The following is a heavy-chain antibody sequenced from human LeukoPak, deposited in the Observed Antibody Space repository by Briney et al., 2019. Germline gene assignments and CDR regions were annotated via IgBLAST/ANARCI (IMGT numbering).Heavy chain of an antibody. CDR1: GGTFSSYA. J-gene: IGHJ3*02. CDR2: IIPIFGTA. D-gene: IGHD3-3*01. CDR3: ARSGITIFGVVPAPKNDAFDI. Sequence: SVKVSCKASGGTFSSYAISWVRQAPGQGLEWMGGIIPIFGTANYAQKFQGRVTITADESTGTAYMELSSLRSEDTAVYYCARSGITIFGVVPAPKNDAFDIWGQGTMVTVSS. V-gene: IGHV1-69*13.